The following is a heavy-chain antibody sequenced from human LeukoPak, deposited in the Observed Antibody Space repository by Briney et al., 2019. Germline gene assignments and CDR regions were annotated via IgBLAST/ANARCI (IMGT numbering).Heavy chain of an antibody. J-gene: IGHJ6*03. CDR1: GFAFDDYT. V-gene: IGHV3-15*01. D-gene: IGHD4-11*01. CDR2: IKSKTDGGTT. CDR3: TTSSTTTLIYYYYYMDV. Sequence: GGSLRLSCAASGFAFDDYTMHWVRQAPGKGLEWVGRIKSKTDGGTTDYAAPVKGRFTISRDDSKNTLYLQMNSLKTEDTAVYYCTTSSTTTLIYYYYYMDVWGKGTTVTISS.